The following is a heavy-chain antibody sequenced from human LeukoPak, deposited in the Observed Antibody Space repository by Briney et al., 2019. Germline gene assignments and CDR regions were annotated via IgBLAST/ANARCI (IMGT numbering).Heavy chain of an antibody. D-gene: IGHD5-24*01. V-gene: IGHV3-7*04. CDR3: TRVGYIDEGIDY. CDR1: GFPFSSYW. J-gene: IGHJ4*02. Sequence: GGSLRLSCVASGFPFSSYWMTWVRQAPGKGLEWVATIKQNGSKKSYVDSVKGRFTISRDNAKNSLYLQMNSLRAEDTAIYYCTRVGYIDEGIDYWGQGTLVTVSS. CDR2: IKQNGSKK.